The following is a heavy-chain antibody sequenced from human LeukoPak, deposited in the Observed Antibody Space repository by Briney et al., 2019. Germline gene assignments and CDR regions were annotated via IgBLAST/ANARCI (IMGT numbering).Heavy chain of an antibody. V-gene: IGHV3-21*01. J-gene: IGHJ4*02. CDR1: GITFTSYS. CDR3: ARDGVRGFTATTPFDY. Sequence: PGGSLRLSWAASGITFTSYSMNWVRQAPGKGLEWVSSISSSGNSIYYADSVKGRFTISRDNAKNSLSLQMNSLRVEDTAVYYCARDGVRGFTATTPFDYWGPGTLVTVSS. D-gene: IGHD4-17*01. CDR2: ISSSGNSI.